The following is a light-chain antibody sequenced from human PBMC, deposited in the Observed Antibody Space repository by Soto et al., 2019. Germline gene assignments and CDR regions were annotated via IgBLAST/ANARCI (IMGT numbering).Light chain of an antibody. CDR3: QQYNNYPRT. V-gene: IGKV1-5*03. J-gene: IGKJ1*01. Sequence: DIQMTQSPSTLSASVGDRVTITCRASQSISSWLAWYQQKPGKAPNLLIYKTSSLESGVPSRFSGSGSGTEFTLTISSLQPDDFATYYCQQYNNYPRTFGQGTKVEFK. CDR1: QSISSW. CDR2: KTS.